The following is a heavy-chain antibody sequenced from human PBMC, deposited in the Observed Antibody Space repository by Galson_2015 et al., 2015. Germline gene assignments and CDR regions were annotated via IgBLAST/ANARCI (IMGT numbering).Heavy chain of an antibody. CDR3: AHSPPDSSGYYYGYYFDY. Sequence: PALVKPTQTLTLTCTFSGFSLSTSGVGVGWIRQPPGKALEWLALIYWDDDKRYSPSLKSRLTITKDTSKNQVVLTMTNMDPVDTATYYCAHSPPDSSGYYYGYYFDYWGQGTLVTVSS. D-gene: IGHD3-22*01. CDR2: IYWDDDK. J-gene: IGHJ4*02. V-gene: IGHV2-5*02. CDR1: GFSLSTSGVG.